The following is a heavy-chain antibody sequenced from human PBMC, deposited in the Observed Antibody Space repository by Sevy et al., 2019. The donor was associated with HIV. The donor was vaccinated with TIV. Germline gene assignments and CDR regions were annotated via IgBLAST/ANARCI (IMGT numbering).Heavy chain of an antibody. CDR3: ARDQGIAAAGCDSEDAFDI. Sequence: GGSVRLSCAASGFTFSSYGMHWVRQAPGKGLEWVAVIWYDGSNKYYADSVKGRFTISRDNSKNTLYLQMNSLRAEDTAVYYCARDQGIAAAGCDSEDAFDIWGQGTMVTVSS. J-gene: IGHJ3*02. D-gene: IGHD6-13*01. V-gene: IGHV3-33*01. CDR2: IWYDGSNK. CDR1: GFTFSSYG.